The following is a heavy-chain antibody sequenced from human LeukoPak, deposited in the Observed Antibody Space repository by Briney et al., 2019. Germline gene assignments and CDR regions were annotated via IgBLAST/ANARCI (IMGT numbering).Heavy chain of an antibody. Sequence: SVKVSCKASGGTFSSYAISWVRQAPGQGLEWMGRIIPILGIANYAQKFQGRVTITADKSTSTAYMELSSLRSEDTAVYYCAREGAGYSSSWSENWFDPWGQGTLVTVSS. CDR3: AREGAGYSSSWSENWFDP. CDR2: IIPILGIA. V-gene: IGHV1-69*04. CDR1: GGTFSSYA. J-gene: IGHJ5*02. D-gene: IGHD6-13*01.